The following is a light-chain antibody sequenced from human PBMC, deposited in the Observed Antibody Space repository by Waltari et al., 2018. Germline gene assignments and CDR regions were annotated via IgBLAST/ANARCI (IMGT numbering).Light chain of an antibody. CDR3: SSYTDSFTVV. V-gene: IGLV2-14*03. CDR2: DVR. CDR1: SSDIGGPSS. Sequence: QSALSQPASVSGSPGQSITISCTGTSSDIGGPSSVSWYQQHPGKAPKPMIYDVRNRPSGVSYRFSGSKSANMASLTISGLQAEDEADYYCSSYTDSFTVVFGGGTRLTVL. J-gene: IGLJ3*02.